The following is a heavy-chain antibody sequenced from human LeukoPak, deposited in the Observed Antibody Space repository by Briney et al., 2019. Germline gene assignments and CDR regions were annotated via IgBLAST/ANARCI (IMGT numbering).Heavy chain of an antibody. CDR3: ARAAVWSGHHDGLDI. D-gene: IGHD3-3*01. CDR1: GGTFSNYA. Sequence: GASVKVSCKASGGTFSNYALSWVRQAPGQGLEWMGGIIPIFGTTNYAQKFQGRVTITTDESTGTAYMELISLRSDDTAVYYCARAAVWSGHHDGLDIWGQGTMVTVSS. CDR2: IIPIFGTT. J-gene: IGHJ3*02. V-gene: IGHV1-69*05.